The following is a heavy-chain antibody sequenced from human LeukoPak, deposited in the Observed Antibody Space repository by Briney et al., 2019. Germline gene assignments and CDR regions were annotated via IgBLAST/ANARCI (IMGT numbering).Heavy chain of an antibody. CDR2: ISGGGGTT. V-gene: IGHV3-23*01. Sequence: GESLRLSCEASGFLFSSYAMNWVRQAPGKGLEWVSVISGGGGTTYYADSVKGRFTISRVSSKNTLYLQMNSLRVEDTAVYYCAKGAGGSCNTAVNCWGQGTLVTVSS. D-gene: IGHD2-15*01. J-gene: IGHJ4*02. CDR3: AKGAGGSCNTAVNC. CDR1: GFLFSSYA.